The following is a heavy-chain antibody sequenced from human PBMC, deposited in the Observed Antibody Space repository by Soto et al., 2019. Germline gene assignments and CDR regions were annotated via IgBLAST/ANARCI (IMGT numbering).Heavy chain of an antibody. V-gene: IGHV4-34*01. D-gene: IGHD1-7*01. J-gene: IGHJ4*02. CDR1: GGSFSGYY. Sequence: QVQLQQWGAGLLKPSETLSLTCAVYGGSFSGYYWSWIRQPPGKGLDWSGEFNHSGSTNYNPSLKSRVTISVYTSKNQFSLKLSSVTAADTAVYYCARSTSGHITGTIFDYWCQGTLVTVSS. CDR2: FNHSGST. CDR3: ARSTSGHITGTIFDY.